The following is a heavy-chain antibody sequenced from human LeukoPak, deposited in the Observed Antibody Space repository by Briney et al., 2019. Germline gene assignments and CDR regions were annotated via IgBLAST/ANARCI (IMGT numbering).Heavy chain of an antibody. CDR2: INHSGST. Sequence: SETLSLTCAVYGGSFSGYYWSWIRQPPGKGLEWIGEINHSGSTNYNPSLKSRVTISVDTSKNQFSLKLSSVTAADTAVYYCARGCGLHGAWELRDYFDYWGQGTLVTVSS. CDR1: GGSFSGYY. CDR3: ARGCGLHGAWELRDYFDY. J-gene: IGHJ4*02. V-gene: IGHV4-34*01. D-gene: IGHD1-26*01.